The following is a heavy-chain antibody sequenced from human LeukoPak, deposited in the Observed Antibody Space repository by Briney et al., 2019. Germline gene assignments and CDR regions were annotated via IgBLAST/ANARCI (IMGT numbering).Heavy chain of an antibody. CDR2: IYYSGST. CDR3: ARDGSGYSYGPIDY. J-gene: IGHJ4*02. V-gene: IGHV4-59*01. D-gene: IGHD5-18*01. Sequence: SETLSLTCTVSGGSISSYYWSWIRQPPRKGLEWIGYIYYSGSTNYNPSLKSRVTISVDTSKNQFSLKLSSVTAVDTAVYYCARDGSGYSYGPIDYWGQGTLVTVSS. CDR1: GGSISSYY.